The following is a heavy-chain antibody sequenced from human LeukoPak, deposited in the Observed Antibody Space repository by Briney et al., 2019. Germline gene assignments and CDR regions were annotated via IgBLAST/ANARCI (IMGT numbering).Heavy chain of an antibody. Sequence: GGSLRLSCAASGFTVSSNYMSWVRQAPGKGLERVSVIYSGGSTYYADSVKGRFTISRDNSKNTLYLQMNSLRAEDTAVYYCLYSSGYYGWMAFDIWGQGTMVTVSS. CDR1: GFTVSSNY. D-gene: IGHD3-22*01. CDR3: LYSSGYYGWMAFDI. J-gene: IGHJ3*02. V-gene: IGHV3-66*01. CDR2: IYSGGST.